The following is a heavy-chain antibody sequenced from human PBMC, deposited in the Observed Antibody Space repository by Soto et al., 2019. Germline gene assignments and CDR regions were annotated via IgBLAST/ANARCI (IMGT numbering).Heavy chain of an antibody. CDR1: GDSISSVNHY. CDR2: IFYSGTG. Sequence: SETLSLTCTVSGDSISSVNHYWGWIRQPPGKGLEWIGYIFYSGTGYYNPSLKSRLTISVDTSKSQFSLKLSSVTAADTAVDYCARTDYGTAYFDPWGQGSLVTVSS. V-gene: IGHV4-30-4*01. D-gene: IGHD3-10*01. CDR3: ARTDYGTAYFDP. J-gene: IGHJ5*02.